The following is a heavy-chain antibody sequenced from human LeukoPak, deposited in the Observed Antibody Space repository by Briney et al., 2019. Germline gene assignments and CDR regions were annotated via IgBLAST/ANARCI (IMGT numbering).Heavy chain of an antibody. D-gene: IGHD3-22*01. CDR3: ARARITYYYDSSGYYSLFH. CDR1: GYTFTGYY. J-gene: IGHJ4*02. V-gene: IGHV1-2*06. Sequence: ASVKVSCKASGYTFTGYYMHWVRQAPGQGLEWMGRINHNSGGTNYAQKFQGRVTMTRDTSISTAYMELSRLRSDDTAVYYCARARITYYYDSSGYYSLFHWGQGTLVTVSS. CDR2: INHNSGGT.